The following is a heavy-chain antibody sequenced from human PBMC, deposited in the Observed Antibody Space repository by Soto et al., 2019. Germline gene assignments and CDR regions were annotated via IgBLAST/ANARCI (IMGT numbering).Heavy chain of an antibody. D-gene: IGHD5-12*01. J-gene: IGHJ3*02. CDR1: GGTFSSYP. V-gene: IGHV1-69*02. Sequence: QVQLVQSGAEVKKPGYSVKVSCKASGGTFSSYPISWVRQAPGQGLEWMGRIIPILGIANYAQKFQGRVTITADKPTSTAYMELSSLRSEDTAVYYCARDYSGYDSGAFDIWGQGTMVTVSS. CDR3: ARDYSGYDSGAFDI. CDR2: IIPILGIA.